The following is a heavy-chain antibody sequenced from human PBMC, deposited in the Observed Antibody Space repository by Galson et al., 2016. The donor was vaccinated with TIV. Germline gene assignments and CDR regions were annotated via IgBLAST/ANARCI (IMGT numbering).Heavy chain of an antibody. V-gene: IGHV3-23*01. Sequence: SLRLSCAASGFTLNNYPVSWVRQAPGQGLRWVSHITTTGRSIYYADSVRGRFTVSRDYSNNTVHLQMNGLRADDTAVYFCARVAPIAVAGHAFDSWGQGTLVTVFS. D-gene: IGHD6-19*01. CDR1: GFTLNNYP. J-gene: IGHJ4*02. CDR3: ARVAPIAVAGHAFDS. CDR2: ITTTGRSI.